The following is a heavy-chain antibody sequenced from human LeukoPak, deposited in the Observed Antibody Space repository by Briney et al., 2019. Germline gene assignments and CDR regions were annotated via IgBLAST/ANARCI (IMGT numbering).Heavy chain of an antibody. D-gene: IGHD4-23*01. J-gene: IGHJ4*02. CDR3: ARVAPTVGLYFDY. V-gene: IGHV4-30-4*01. Sequence: SETLSLTCTVSGGSISSSSYYWGWIRQPPGKGLEWIGYIYYSGSTYYNPSLKSRVTISVDTSKNQFSLELSSVTAADTAVYYCARVAPTVGLYFDYWGQGTLVTVSS. CDR2: IYYSGST. CDR1: GGSISSSSYY.